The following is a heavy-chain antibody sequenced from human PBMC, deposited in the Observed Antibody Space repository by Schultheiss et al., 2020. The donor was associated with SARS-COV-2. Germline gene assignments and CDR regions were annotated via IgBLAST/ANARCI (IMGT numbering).Heavy chain of an antibody. CDR1: GGSMSPFQ. J-gene: IGHJ6*02. CDR3: ARDNGFYGMDV. CDR2: INTSGNT. Sequence: GSLRLSCTVSGGSMSPFQWTWIRQPAGKGLEWIGRINTSGNTNYNPSLRSRVTVSRDTSGKQISLKLTSVTAADTAVYYCARDNGFYGMDVWGQGTTVTVSS. V-gene: IGHV4-4*07. D-gene: IGHD6-25*01.